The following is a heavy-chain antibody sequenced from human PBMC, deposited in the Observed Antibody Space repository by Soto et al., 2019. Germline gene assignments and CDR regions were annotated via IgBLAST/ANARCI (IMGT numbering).Heavy chain of an antibody. CDR2: VYASGST. V-gene: IGHV4-4*02. J-gene: IGHJ4*02. D-gene: IGHD6-19*01. CDR3: AIATVAGRDY. CDR1: GASISTSNW. Sequence: QVQLQESGPGLVKPSGTLSLTCAVSGASISTSNWWSWVRQPPGKGLEWIGEVYASGSTNYNPSRQSRVTISVDKSNNHCSLKVSSVTAADTAIYSCAIATVAGRDYWGQGTLVTVSS.